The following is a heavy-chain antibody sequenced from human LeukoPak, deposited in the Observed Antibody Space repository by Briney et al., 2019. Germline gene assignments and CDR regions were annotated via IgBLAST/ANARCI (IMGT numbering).Heavy chain of an antibody. CDR2: VSPNNGNS. CDR1: GYTFSTYD. CDR3: ARGGWYYYDRTGSYYPYDF. Sequence: ASVKVSCKASGYTFSTYDINWVRQATGQGLEWVGWVSPNNGNSGFPQKFQGRVTFTRDTSITTAYMELSGLTSEDTAVYYSARGGWYYYDRTGSYYPYDFWGQGTLVTVSS. V-gene: IGHV1-8*03. J-gene: IGHJ4*02. D-gene: IGHD3-22*01.